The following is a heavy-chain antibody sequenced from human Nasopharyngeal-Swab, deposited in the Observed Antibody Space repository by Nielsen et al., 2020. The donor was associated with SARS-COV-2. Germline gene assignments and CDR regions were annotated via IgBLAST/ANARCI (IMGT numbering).Heavy chain of an antibody. CDR1: GFTFRTYS. CDR3: ARDGSANALDY. CDR2: ISSSSSAI. Sequence: GESLKISCAASGFTFRTYSMNWVRQAPGKGLEWVSYISSSSSAIYYADSVKGRFTISRDNAKNSLYLQMNSLRAEDTAVYYCARDGSANALDYWGQGTLVTVSS. D-gene: IGHD1-1*01. J-gene: IGHJ4*02. V-gene: IGHV3-21*05.